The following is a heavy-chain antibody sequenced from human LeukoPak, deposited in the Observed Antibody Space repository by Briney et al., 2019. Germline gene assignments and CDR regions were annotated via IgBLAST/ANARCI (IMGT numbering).Heavy chain of an antibody. CDR1: GFTFSNYR. D-gene: IGHD6-19*01. J-gene: IGHJ4*02. V-gene: IGHV3-21*01. CDR2: IASDGKST. Sequence: PGGSLRLSCAASGFTFSNYRMNWVRQAPGEGLEWVSAIASDGKSTFYADSVKGRFIISRDNAKNSLDLQMNSLRADDTAVYYCASLLSTGWYSIESWGQGTLVIVSS. CDR3: ASLLSTGWYSIES.